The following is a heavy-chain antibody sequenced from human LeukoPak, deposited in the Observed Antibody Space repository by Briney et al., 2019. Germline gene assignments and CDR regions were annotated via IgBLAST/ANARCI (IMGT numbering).Heavy chain of an antibody. J-gene: IGHJ6*02. Sequence: SETLSLTCAVSGGSISSGGYSWSWLRQPPGMGLEWIGYIYDSGSTYYNPSLKSRVTISVDRSKNQLSLKLSSVTAADPAVYYCARMGARDSSGYYYYYYGMDVWGQGTTVTAPS. CDR1: GGSISSGGYS. CDR2: IYDSGST. CDR3: ARMGARDSSGYYYYYYGMDV. V-gene: IGHV4-30-2*01. D-gene: IGHD3-22*01.